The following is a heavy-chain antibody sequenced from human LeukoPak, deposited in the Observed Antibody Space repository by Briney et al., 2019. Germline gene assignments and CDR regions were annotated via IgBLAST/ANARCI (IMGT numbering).Heavy chain of an antibody. V-gene: IGHV3-74*01. CDR3: VRGNDYGGPHY. J-gene: IGHJ4*02. CDR1: GDYW. Sequence: GGSLRLSCAASGDYWMLWVRQAPGKGLVWVSHINSDGSWTSYADSVKGRFTISRDNGKNTLFLQMNSLRAEDAAVYYCVRGNDYGGPHYWGQGTLVTVSS. D-gene: IGHD4-23*01. CDR2: INSDGSWT.